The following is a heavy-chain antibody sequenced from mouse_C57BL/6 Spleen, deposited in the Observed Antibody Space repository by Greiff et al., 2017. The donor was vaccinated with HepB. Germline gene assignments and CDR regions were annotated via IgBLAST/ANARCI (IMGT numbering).Heavy chain of an antibody. CDR2: IRLKSDNYGT. V-gene: IGHV6-3*01. D-gene: IGHD4-1*02. CDR1: GFTFSNYW. Sequence: DVQLVASGGGLVQPGGSMKLSCVASGFTFSNYWMNWVRQSPEKGLEWIAQIRLKSDNYGTHYAESVKGRFTISRDDSKSSVYLQMNNLRAEDTGIYYCTDPTGLDYWGQGTTLTVSS. J-gene: IGHJ2*01. CDR3: TDPTGLDY.